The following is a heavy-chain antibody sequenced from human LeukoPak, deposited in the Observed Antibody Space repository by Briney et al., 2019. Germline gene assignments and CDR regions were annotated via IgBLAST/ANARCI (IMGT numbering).Heavy chain of an antibody. CDR3: ARRVYGGTHDY. D-gene: IGHD2-15*01. Sequence: SETLSLTCTVSGGSISSSSYSWAWIRQPPGKGLEWIGSIYYSGSTYYNPSLKSRVTISVDTSKNQFSLKLSSVTAADTAVYYCARRVYGGTHDYWGQGTLVTVSS. J-gene: IGHJ4*02. CDR2: IYYSGST. V-gene: IGHV4-39*01. CDR1: GGSISSSSYS.